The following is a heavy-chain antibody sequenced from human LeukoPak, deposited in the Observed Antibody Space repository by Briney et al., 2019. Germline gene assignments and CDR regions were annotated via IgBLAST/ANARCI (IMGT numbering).Heavy chain of an antibody. V-gene: IGHV3-11*01. D-gene: IGHD4-17*01. CDR3: AKDLPEGRDDYGDSGWG. CDR2: ISSSGSTI. Sequence: PGGSLRLSCAASGFTFSDYYMSWIRQAPGKGLEWVSYISSSGSTIYYADSVKGRFTISRDNSKNTLYLQMNSLRAEDTAVYYCAKDLPEGRDDYGDSGWGWGQGTLVTVSS. J-gene: IGHJ4*02. CDR1: GFTFSDYY.